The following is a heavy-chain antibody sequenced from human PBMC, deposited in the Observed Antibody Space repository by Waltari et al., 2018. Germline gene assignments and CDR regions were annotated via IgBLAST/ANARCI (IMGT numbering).Heavy chain of an antibody. J-gene: IGHJ6*02. CDR1: GFTFSSYA. CDR3: AKLIAAPADYYYYGMDV. V-gene: IGHV3-23*01. Sequence: EVQLLESGGGLVQPGGSLRLSCAASGFTFSSYAMSWVRQAPGKGLEWVSTISGSGGSTYYADSVKGRFTISRDNSKNTLYLQMHSLRAEDTAVYYCAKLIAAPADYYYYGMDVWGQGTTVTVSS. D-gene: IGHD6-6*01. CDR2: ISGSGGST.